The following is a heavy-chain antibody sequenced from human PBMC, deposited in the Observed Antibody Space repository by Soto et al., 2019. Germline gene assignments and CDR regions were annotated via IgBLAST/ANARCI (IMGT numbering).Heavy chain of an antibody. V-gene: IGHV4-59*01. CDR2: IYYSGST. D-gene: IGHD2-2*01. Sequence: QVQLQESGPGLVKPSETLSLTCTVSGGSISSYYWSWIRKPPGKGLEWIGYIYYSGSTNYNPSLTSRVTISVDTSTHQFALKLSSVTAADTAVYYCARSRDGCSGVAYWGQGTLVTVSS. CDR3: ARSRDGCSGVAY. CDR1: GGSISSYY. J-gene: IGHJ4*02.